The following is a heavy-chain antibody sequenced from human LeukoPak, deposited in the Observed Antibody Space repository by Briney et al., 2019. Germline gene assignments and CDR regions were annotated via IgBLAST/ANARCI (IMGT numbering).Heavy chain of an antibody. J-gene: IGHJ4*02. D-gene: IGHD4-17*01. CDR2: IYSGGTT. CDR1: GFTFSSYA. CDR3: ASKLTSGY. Sequence: PGGSLRLSCAASGFTFSSYAMSWVRQAPGKGLEWVSVIYSGGTTNYADSVKGRFTVYRDNSKNTLHLQVNTLRAEDTAVYYCASKLTSGYWGQGTLVTVSS. V-gene: IGHV3-66*01.